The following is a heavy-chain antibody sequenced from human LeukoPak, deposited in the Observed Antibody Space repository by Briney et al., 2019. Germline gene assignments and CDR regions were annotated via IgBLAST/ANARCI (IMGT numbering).Heavy chain of an antibody. V-gene: IGHV3-48*01. J-gene: IGHJ4*02. D-gene: IGHD2-2*01. CDR3: ARGPSSQFRTDY. CDR2: IGRSSSPI. Sequence: GTSLRLSCATSGFTFRSHAMHWVRQSPGKGLEWVSYIGRSSSPIYYADSVKGRFTISRDNAKNSLYLQMNGLRAEDTAVYYCARGPSSQFRTDYWGQGTLVTVSS. CDR1: GFTFRSHA.